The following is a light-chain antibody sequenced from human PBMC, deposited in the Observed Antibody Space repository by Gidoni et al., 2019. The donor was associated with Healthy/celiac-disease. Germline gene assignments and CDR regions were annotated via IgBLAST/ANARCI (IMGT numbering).Light chain of an antibody. CDR3: QQYNSYPWT. CDR2: KAS. CDR1: QSISSS. J-gene: IGKJ1*01. Sequence: DIQMTQSPSTLSASVGDRVTITCLDSQSISSSLAWYQQKPGKAPKLLIYKASSLESGVPSRFSGSGSGTEFTLTISSLQPDDFATYYCQQYNSYPWTFGQXTKVEIK. V-gene: IGKV1-5*03.